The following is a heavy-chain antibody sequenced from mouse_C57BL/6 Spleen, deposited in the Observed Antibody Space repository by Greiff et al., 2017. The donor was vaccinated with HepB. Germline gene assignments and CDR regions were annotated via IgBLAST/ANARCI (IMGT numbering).Heavy chain of an antibody. CDR2: INPGSGGT. Sequence: VQLQQSGAELVRPGTSVKVSCKASGYSFTNYLIEWVKQRPGQGLEWIGVINPGSGGTNYNEKFKGKATLTADKSSSTAYMQLSSLTSEDSAVYFCARVGAMARGNAMDYWGQGTSVTVSS. CDR1: GYSFTNYL. CDR3: ARVGAMARGNAMDY. V-gene: IGHV1-54*01. D-gene: IGHD1-1*02. J-gene: IGHJ4*01.